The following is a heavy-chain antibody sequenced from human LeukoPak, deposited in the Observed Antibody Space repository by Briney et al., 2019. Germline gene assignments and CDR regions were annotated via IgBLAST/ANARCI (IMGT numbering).Heavy chain of an antibody. Sequence: ASVKVSCKASGYTFTSYGISWVRQAPGQGLEWMGWISAYNGNTNYAQKLQGRVTMTTDTSTSTAYMELRSLRSDDTAVYYCARDSQQQWLVRYFDYWGQGTLVTVSS. CDR2: ISAYNGNT. D-gene: IGHD6-19*01. V-gene: IGHV1-18*01. J-gene: IGHJ4*02. CDR1: GYTFTSYG. CDR3: ARDSQQQWLVRYFDY.